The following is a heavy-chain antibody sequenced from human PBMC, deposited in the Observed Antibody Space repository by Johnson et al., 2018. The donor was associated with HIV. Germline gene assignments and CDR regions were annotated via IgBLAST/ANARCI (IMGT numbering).Heavy chain of an antibody. D-gene: IGHD5-24*01. CDR3: ARACRDGYTCDAFDI. J-gene: IGHJ3*02. Sequence: VQLVESGGGVVQPGRSLRLSCAASGFTFSSYAMHWVRQAPGNGLEWVSVLFSGGTTYYAYSVKGRFTISRDNSKNTLYLQMNSLRAEDTAVYYCARACRDGYTCDAFDIWGQGTMVTVSS. CDR2: LFSGGTT. V-gene: IGHV3-66*01. CDR1: GFTFSSYA.